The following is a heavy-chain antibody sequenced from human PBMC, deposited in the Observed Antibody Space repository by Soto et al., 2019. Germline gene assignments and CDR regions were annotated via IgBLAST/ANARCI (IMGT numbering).Heavy chain of an antibody. Sequence: QLQLRESGPGLVKPSETLSLTCTVSGNSISGTSSFWAWIRQPPGKNLEWIGSVYYTGSTYYNSSLKRRVSISIDTSKTQFSLSLNSVTAADTAVYYCTRRVRSTGPLGYWSQRALVTVSS. CDR3: TRRVRSTGPLGY. D-gene: IGHD6-6*01. J-gene: IGHJ4*02. CDR2: VYYTGST. CDR1: GNSISGTSSF. V-gene: IGHV4-39*01.